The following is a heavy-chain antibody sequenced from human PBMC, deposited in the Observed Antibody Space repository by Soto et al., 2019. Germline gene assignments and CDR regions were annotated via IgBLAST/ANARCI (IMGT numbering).Heavy chain of an antibody. Sequence: PGESLKISCKGSGYSFTSYWISWVRQMPGKGLEWMGRIDPSDSYTNYSPSFQGHVTISADKSISTAYLQWSSLKASDTAMYYCARRGGAYWGGDCYDGTEYGMDVWGQGTTVTVSS. V-gene: IGHV5-10-1*01. CDR1: GYSFTSYW. J-gene: IGHJ6*02. CDR2: IDPSDSYT. D-gene: IGHD2-21*02. CDR3: ARRGGAYWGGDCYDGTEYGMDV.